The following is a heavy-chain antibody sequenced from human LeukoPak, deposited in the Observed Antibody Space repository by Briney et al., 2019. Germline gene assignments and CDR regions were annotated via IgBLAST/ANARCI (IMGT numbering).Heavy chain of an antibody. Sequence: GGSLRLSCAASGFSFSTYWMHWVRQAPGKGLVWVSRINSDGSSTSYADSVKGRFTISRDNAKNTLYLQMNSLRVEDTAVYYCARGYCSSTSCYSADWGQGTLVTVSS. J-gene: IGHJ4*02. CDR2: INSDGSST. D-gene: IGHD2-2*01. CDR1: GFSFSTYW. CDR3: ARGYCSSTSCYSAD. V-gene: IGHV3-74*01.